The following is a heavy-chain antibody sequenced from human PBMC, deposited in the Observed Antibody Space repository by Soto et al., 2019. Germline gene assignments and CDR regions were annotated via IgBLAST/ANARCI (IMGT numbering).Heavy chain of an antibody. V-gene: IGHV1-58*01. D-gene: IGHD3-22*01. CDR3: AATQITYYYDSSGYYSPDAFDI. Sequence: SXKVSFKASGFTXNSSAVELVRQARGQRLEWIGWIVVGSGNTNYAQKFQERVTITREMSTSTAYMELSSLRSEDTAVHYRAATQITYYYDSSGYYSPDAFDIWGQGTMGTVSS. J-gene: IGHJ3*02. CDR2: IVVGSGNT. CDR1: GFTXNSSA.